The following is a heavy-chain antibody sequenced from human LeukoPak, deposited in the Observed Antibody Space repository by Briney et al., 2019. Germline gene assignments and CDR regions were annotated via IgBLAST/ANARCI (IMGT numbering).Heavy chain of an antibody. Sequence: PSETLSLTCAVYGGSFSGYYWSWIRQPPGKGLEWIGEINHSGSTNYNPSLKSRVTISLDTSKKQFSLKLSSVTAADTAVYYCASSPPHNYYYGSGSYYGHWGQGTLVTVSS. J-gene: IGHJ4*02. D-gene: IGHD3-10*01. CDR2: INHSGST. CDR3: ASSPPHNYYYGSGSYYGH. V-gene: IGHV4-34*01. CDR1: GGSFSGYY.